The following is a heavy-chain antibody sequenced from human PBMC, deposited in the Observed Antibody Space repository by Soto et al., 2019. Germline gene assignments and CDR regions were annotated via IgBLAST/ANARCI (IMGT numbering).Heavy chain of an antibody. CDR2: INPDRGST. Sequence: ASVKVSCKASGYMFTGYDMHWVRQAPGQGLEWMGWINPDRGSTNYAQKFQGRVTMTRDTSTTTAYMELSRLRSDDMAVYYCAGSRDGYNSGSPGYWGQGTLVTVSS. CDR3: AGSRDGYNSGSPGY. CDR1: GYMFTGYD. J-gene: IGHJ4*02. D-gene: IGHD5-12*01. V-gene: IGHV1-2*02.